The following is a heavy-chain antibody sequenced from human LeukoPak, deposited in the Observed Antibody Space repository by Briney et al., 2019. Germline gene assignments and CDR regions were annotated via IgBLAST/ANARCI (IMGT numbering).Heavy chain of an antibody. Sequence: GGSLRLSCAASGFTFDDYAMHWVRQAPGKGLEWVSGISWNSGSIGYADSVKGRFTISRDNAKNSLYLQMNSLRAEDTASYYCAKDIQLAIVVPSWGQGTLVTVSS. CDR1: GFTFDDYA. D-gene: IGHD3-22*01. J-gene: IGHJ4*02. CDR3: AKDIQLAIVVPS. CDR2: ISWNSGSI. V-gene: IGHV3-9*01.